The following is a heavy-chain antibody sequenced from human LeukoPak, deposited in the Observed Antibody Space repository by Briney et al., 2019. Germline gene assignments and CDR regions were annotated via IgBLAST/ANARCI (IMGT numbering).Heavy chain of an antibody. J-gene: IGHJ4*02. CDR2: INHSGST. Sequence: PSETLSLTCAVYGGSFSGYYWSWIRQPPGKGLEWIGEINHSGSTNYNPSLKSRVTISVDTSKNQFSLKLSSVTAADTAVYYCARQGRFLEWLLYGFDYWGQGTLVTVSS. V-gene: IGHV4-34*01. CDR1: GGSFSGYY. D-gene: IGHD3-3*01. CDR3: ARQGRFLEWLLYGFDY.